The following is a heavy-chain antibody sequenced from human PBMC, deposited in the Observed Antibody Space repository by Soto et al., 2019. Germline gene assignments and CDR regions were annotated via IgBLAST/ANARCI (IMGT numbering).Heavy chain of an antibody. D-gene: IGHD2-2*02. V-gene: IGHV1-18*04. CDR1: GYTFTSYG. CDR3: ARDGDIGYCSSTSCYTGYYYYGMDV. Sequence: ASVKVSCKASGYTFTSYGISWVRQAPGQGLEWMGWISAYNGNTNYAQKLQGRVTMTTDTSMSTAYMELRSLRSYDTAVYYCARDGDIGYCSSTSCYTGYYYYGMDVWGQGTTVTVSS. CDR2: ISAYNGNT. J-gene: IGHJ6*02.